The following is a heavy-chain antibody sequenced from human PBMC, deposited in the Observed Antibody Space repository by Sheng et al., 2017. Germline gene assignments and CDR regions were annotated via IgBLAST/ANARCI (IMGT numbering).Heavy chain of an antibody. D-gene: IGHD3-10*01. CDR1: GYSIGSGYY. CDR2: IYHTGST. V-gene: IGHV4-38-2*02. CDR3: ARESLWSGTRTT. Sequence: QVQLQESGPGLVKPSETLSLTCTVSGYSIGSGYYWGWIRQPPGKGLEWIATIYHTGSTYYNPSLKSRVTISVDMSKNQFSLKLSSVTAADTAVYFCARESLWSGTRTTWGQGTLVTVSS. J-gene: IGHJ4*02.